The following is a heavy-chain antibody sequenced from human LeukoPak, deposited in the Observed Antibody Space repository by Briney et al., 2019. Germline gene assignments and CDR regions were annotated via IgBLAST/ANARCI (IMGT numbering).Heavy chain of an antibody. CDR1: GFTFSSYS. CDR2: ITTSSSYI. V-gene: IGHV3-21*01. Sequence: GGSPRLSCAASGFTFSSYSMNWVRQAPGKGLEWVSSITTSSSYIHYADSVKGRFTISRDNAKNSLYLQMNSLRAEDTAVYYCARVLLGGSGSYLVAFDIWGQGTMVTVSS. CDR3: ARVLLGGSGSYLVAFDI. J-gene: IGHJ3*02. D-gene: IGHD3-10*01.